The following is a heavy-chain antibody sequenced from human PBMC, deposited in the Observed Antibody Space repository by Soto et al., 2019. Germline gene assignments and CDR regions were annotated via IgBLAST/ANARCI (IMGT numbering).Heavy chain of an antibody. CDR1: GGTFSSYT. Sequence: SVKVSCKASGGTFSSYTISWVRQAPGQGLEWMGRIIPILGIANYAQKFQGRVTITADKSTSTAYMELSSLRSEDTAVYYCARHPDDCSTTSSYPPLVPWFDPWG. D-gene: IGHD2-2*01. V-gene: IGHV1-69*02. CDR2: IIPILGIA. J-gene: IGHJ5*02. CDR3: ARHPDDCSTTSSYPPLVPWFDP.